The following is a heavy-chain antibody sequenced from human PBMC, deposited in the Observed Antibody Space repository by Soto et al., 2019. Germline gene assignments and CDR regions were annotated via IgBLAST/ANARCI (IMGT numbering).Heavy chain of an antibody. CDR2: VSAYDGST. J-gene: IGHJ4*02. D-gene: IGHD3-22*01. V-gene: IGHV1-18*01. CDR1: GYTFTNYG. Sequence: QIQLVQSGAEVKKPGASVKVSCKVAGYTFTNYGISWVRQTPGQGLEWMGWVSAYDGSTNYAQKLQGTVTMTTDTATSRVYMELRSLRSDDTAVYYCARDVGHYSAGSGYTIYFDYWGQGTLVTISS. CDR3: ARDVGHYSAGSGYTIYFDY.